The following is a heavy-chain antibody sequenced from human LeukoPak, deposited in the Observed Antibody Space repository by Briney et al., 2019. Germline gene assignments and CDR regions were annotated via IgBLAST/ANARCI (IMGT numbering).Heavy chain of an antibody. D-gene: IGHD2-2*01. J-gene: IGHJ4*02. CDR1: GFIFRSDS. CDR3: AKRYCSSSSCSLFDY. V-gene: IGHV3-48*01. CDR2: ISSSSSTI. Sequence: GGSLRLSCAASGFIFRSDSMNWVRQAPGKGLEWVSYISSSSSTIYYADSVKGRFTISRDNSKNTLYLQMSSLRAEDTAVYYCAKRYCSSSSCSLFDYWGQGTLVTVSS.